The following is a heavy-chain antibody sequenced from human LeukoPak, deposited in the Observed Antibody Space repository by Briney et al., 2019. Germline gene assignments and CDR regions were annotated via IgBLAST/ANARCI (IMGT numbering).Heavy chain of an antibody. CDR1: GFTFSSYS. Sequence: PGGSLRLSCAASGFTFSSYSMNWVRQVPGKGLECFSSISSSSSYIYYADSVKGRFTISRDNAKNSLYLQMNSLRAEDTAVYYCARDESSAPSYFDYWGQGTLVTVSS. V-gene: IGHV3-21*01. CDR2: ISSSSSYI. CDR3: ARDESSAPSYFDY. J-gene: IGHJ4*02. D-gene: IGHD6-6*01.